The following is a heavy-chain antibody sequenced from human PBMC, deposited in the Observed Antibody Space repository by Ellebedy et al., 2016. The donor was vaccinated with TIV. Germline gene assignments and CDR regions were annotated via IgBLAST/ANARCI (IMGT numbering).Heavy chain of an antibody. Sequence: PGGSLRLSCAASGFTFSSYGMHWVRQAPGKGLEWVAVIWYDGSNKYYADSVKGRFTISRDDSQNTLYLEMNSLTAEDTAVYYCAREAVRFLHWKLYLDNWGPGTLVTVSS. CDR1: GFTFSSYG. V-gene: IGHV3-33*08. D-gene: IGHD3/OR15-3a*01. CDR3: AREAVRFLHWKLYLDN. CDR2: IWYDGSNK. J-gene: IGHJ4*02.